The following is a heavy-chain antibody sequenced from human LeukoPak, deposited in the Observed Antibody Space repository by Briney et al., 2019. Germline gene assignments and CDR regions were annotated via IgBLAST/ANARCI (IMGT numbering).Heavy chain of an antibody. J-gene: IGHJ4*02. Sequence: ASVKVPCKASGYTFTGYYMHWVRQAPGQGLEWMGWINPNSGGTNYAQKFQGRVTMTRDTSISTAYMELSSLRSEDTAVYYCATERNSNDFDYWGQGTLVTVSS. CDR1: GYTFTGYY. D-gene: IGHD1/OR15-1a*01. CDR3: ATERNSNDFDY. V-gene: IGHV1-2*02. CDR2: INPNSGGT.